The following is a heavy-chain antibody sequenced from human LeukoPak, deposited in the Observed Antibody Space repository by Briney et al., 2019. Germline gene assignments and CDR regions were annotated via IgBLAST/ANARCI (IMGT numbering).Heavy chain of an antibody. J-gene: IGHJ4*02. D-gene: IGHD3-3*01. Sequence: GESLKISCKASGYSFTNYWIGWVRQMPGKGLEWMAIIYPGDSDTRYSPSFQGQVTISADTSISTAYLQWSSLKASDTAMYYCARVPYDFWSANLKTKYFDYWGQGTLVTVSS. CDR3: ARVPYDFWSANLKTKYFDY. CDR1: GYSFTNYW. V-gene: IGHV5-51*01. CDR2: IYPGDSDT.